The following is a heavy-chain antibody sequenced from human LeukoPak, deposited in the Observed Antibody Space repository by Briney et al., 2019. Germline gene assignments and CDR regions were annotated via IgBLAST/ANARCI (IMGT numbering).Heavy chain of an antibody. CDR1: GFTFDDYA. CDR2: ISWNSGSI. V-gene: IGHV3-9*01. Sequence: GGSLRLSCAASGFTFDDYAMHWVRLAPGKGLEWVSGISWNSGSIDYSDSVKGRFTISGDNSRNTLFLQMNSLRAEDTAVYYCAHGAMYQLDYWGQGTLVTVSS. CDR3: AHGAMYQLDY. D-gene: IGHD2-2*01. J-gene: IGHJ4*02.